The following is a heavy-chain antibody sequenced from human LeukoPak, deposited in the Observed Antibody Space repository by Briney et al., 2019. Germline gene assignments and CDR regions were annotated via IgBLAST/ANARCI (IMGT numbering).Heavy chain of an antibody. CDR1: GFTFSDYS. D-gene: IGHD3-10*01. Sequence: GGSLRLSCGASGFTFSDYSMNWVRQAPGKGLEWVSSISGRGNHIYYADSLKGRFTISRDNAKNSVSLQMNNLRADDTAVYYCARDYYGSGSYYYYYYGMDVWGQGTTVTVSS. J-gene: IGHJ6*02. V-gene: IGHV3-21*06. CDR3: ARDYYGSGSYYYYYYGMDV. CDR2: ISGRGNHI.